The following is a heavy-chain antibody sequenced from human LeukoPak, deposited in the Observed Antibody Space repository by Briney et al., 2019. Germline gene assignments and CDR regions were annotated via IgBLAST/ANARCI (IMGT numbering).Heavy chain of an antibody. Sequence: GGSLRLSCAASGFTFSNCAMSWVRQAPGKGLEWVSDISGSGGSTYHADSVKGRFTISRDNSKNTLYLQMNSLRAEDTAVYYCARFHDYGDYKGAFDIWGQGTMVTVSS. D-gene: IGHD4-17*01. CDR2: ISGSGGST. J-gene: IGHJ3*02. CDR3: ARFHDYGDYKGAFDI. V-gene: IGHV3-23*01. CDR1: GFTFSNCA.